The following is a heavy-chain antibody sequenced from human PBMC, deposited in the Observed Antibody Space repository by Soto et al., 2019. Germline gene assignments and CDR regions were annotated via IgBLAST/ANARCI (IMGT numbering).Heavy chain of an antibody. D-gene: IGHD4-17*01. CDR3: AHSTVTAEYFQH. CDR1: GFTFSSYW. Sequence: GGSLRLSCAASGFTFSSYWMSWVRQAPGKGLEWVANIKQDGSEKYYVDSVKGRFTISRDNAKNSLYLQMNSLRAEDMAVYYWAHSTVTAEYFQHWGKGTLVTVSS. J-gene: IGHJ1*01. CDR2: IKQDGSEK. V-gene: IGHV3-7*05.